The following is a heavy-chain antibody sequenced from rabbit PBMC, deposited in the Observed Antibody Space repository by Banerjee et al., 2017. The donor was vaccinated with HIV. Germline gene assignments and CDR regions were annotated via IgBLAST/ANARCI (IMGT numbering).Heavy chain of an antibody. D-gene: IGHD4-1*01. CDR1: GFSFSNKYV. V-gene: IGHV1S40*01. CDR2: IYAGSSGNT. CDR3: ARDLAGVIGWNFNL. J-gene: IGHJ4*01. Sequence: QSLEESGGDLVKPGASLTLSCKASGFSFSNKYVMCWVRQAPGKGLEWIACIYAGSSGNTYYANWAKGRFTISKTSSTTVTLQMTSLTAADTATYFCARDLAGVIGWNFNLWGQGTLVTV.